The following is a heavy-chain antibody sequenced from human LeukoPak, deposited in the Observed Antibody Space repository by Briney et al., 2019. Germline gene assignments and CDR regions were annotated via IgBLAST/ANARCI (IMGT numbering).Heavy chain of an antibody. CDR1: GGSISSGDYY. V-gene: IGHV4-30-4*01. Sequence: SQTLSLTCTVSGGSISSGDYYWSWIRQPPGKGLEWIGYIYYSGSTYYNPSLKSRVTISVDTSKNQFSLKLSSVTAADTAVYYCCNTHYDISTGYYRGGFDYWGQGTLVTVSS. CDR2: IYYSGST. D-gene: IGHD3-9*01. CDR3: CNTHYDISTGYYRGGFDY. J-gene: IGHJ4*02.